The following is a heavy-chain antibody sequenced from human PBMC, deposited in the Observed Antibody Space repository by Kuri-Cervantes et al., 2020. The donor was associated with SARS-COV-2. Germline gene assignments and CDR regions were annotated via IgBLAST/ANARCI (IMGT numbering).Heavy chain of an antibody. CDR1: GFTFSGYY. V-gene: IGHV1-2*02. Sequence: ASVKVSCKASGFTFSGYYVHWVRQAPGQGLEWMGWVNPISGDTKYARKFEGRVTMASDTTISAASMELSSLRSDDTAVYYCARVEPTYHYDRSGYYYLDYWGQGTLVTVSS. CDR3: ARVEPTYHYDRSGYYYLDY. D-gene: IGHD3-22*01. CDR2: VNPISGDT. J-gene: IGHJ4*02.